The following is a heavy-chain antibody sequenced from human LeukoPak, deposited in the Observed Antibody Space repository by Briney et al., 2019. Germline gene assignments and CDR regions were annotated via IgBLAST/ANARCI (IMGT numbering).Heavy chain of an antibody. D-gene: IGHD6-19*01. J-gene: IGHJ4*02. CDR3: ARGATPLYGGSGPYYFDY. Sequence: GGSLRLSCAASGFSFSDEYMSWIRQAPGQGLEWISYISASGSYTNYADSVKGRFTISRDNAKNTLYLQMNSLRAEDTAVYYCARGATPLYGGSGPYYFDYWGQGTLVTVSS. V-gene: IGHV3-11*06. CDR1: GFSFSDEY. CDR2: ISASGSYT.